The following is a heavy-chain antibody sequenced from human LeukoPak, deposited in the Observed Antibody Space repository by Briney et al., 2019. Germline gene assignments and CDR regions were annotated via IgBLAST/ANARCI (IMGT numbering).Heavy chain of an antibody. J-gene: IGHJ3*02. Sequence: GGSLRLSCAGSGFTFSSYAMHWVRQAPGKGLEWVPVISYDGSNKYYADSVKGRFTISRDNSKNTLYLQMNSLRAEDTAVYYCARVARITGTNAFDIWGQGTMVTVSS. V-gene: IGHV3-30-3*01. CDR1: GFTFSSYA. CDR2: ISYDGSNK. CDR3: ARVARITGTNAFDI. D-gene: IGHD1-7*01.